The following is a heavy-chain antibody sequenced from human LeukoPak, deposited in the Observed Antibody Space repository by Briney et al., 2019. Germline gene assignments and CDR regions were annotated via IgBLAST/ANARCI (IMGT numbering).Heavy chain of an antibody. CDR3: ARVPAMAYYFDY. CDR1: GYTFTGYY. Sequence: ASVKVSCKASGYTFTGYYMHWVRQAPGQGLEWMGWINPNSGGTNYAQKFQGRVTMTRDTSISTAYMELSRLRSDDTAVYYCARVPAMAYYFDYWGQGTLVTVSS. CDR2: INPNSGGT. J-gene: IGHJ4*02. V-gene: IGHV1-2*02. D-gene: IGHD5-18*01.